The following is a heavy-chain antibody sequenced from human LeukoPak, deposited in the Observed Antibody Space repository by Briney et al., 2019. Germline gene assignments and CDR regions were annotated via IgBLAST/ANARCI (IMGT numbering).Heavy chain of an antibody. CDR3: ARDNFWSGYPHMDV. CDR1: GGSFSGYY. J-gene: IGHJ6*03. Sequence: PSETLSLTCAVYGGSFSGYYWSWIRQPPGKGLEWIGEINHSGSTHYNPSLKSRVTISVDTSKNQFSLKLSSVTAADTAVYYCARDNFWSGYPHMDVWGKGTTVTVSS. CDR2: INHSGST. V-gene: IGHV4-34*01. D-gene: IGHD3-3*01.